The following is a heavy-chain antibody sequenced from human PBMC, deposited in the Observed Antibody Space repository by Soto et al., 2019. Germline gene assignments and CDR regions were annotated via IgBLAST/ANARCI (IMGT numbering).Heavy chain of an antibody. V-gene: IGHV4-31*03. CDR2: IYYSGST. J-gene: IGHJ5*02. Sequence: SETLSLTCTVSGGSISSGGYYWSWIRQHPGKGLEWIGYIYYSGSTYYNPSLKSRVTISVDTSKTQFSLKLSSVTAADTAVYYCASGYYDFWSGFVGGLLPNWFDPWGQGTLVTVSS. D-gene: IGHD3-3*01. CDR3: ASGYYDFWSGFVGGLLPNWFDP. CDR1: GGSISSGGYY.